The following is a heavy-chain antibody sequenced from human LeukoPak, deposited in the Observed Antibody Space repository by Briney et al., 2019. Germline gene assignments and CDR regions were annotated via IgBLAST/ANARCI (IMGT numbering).Heavy chain of an antibody. CDR2: IYYSGST. J-gene: IGHJ2*01. Sequence: SETLSLTCTVSGGSISSYCWSWIRQPPGKGLEWIGYIYYSGSTNYNPSLKSRVTISVDTSKNQFSLKLSSVTAADTAVYYCARDREGVPAASNWYFDLWGRGTLVTVSS. D-gene: IGHD2-2*01. CDR1: GGSISSYC. V-gene: IGHV4-59*01. CDR3: ARDREGVPAASNWYFDL.